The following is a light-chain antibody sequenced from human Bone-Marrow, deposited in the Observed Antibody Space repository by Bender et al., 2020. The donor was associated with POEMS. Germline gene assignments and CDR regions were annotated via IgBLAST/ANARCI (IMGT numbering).Light chain of an antibody. Sequence: QSVLTQPPSLSGAPGQRVTISCTGSSSNIGAGSDVHWYQQLPGTAPKVLIYSSHRRPSEVPDRFSGSRSGTSASLAISGLQSEDEADYYCAVWDDSLNGWGFGGGTKLTVL. V-gene: IGLV1-50*01. J-gene: IGLJ3*02. CDR3: AVWDDSLNGWG. CDR2: SSH. CDR1: SSNIGAGSD.